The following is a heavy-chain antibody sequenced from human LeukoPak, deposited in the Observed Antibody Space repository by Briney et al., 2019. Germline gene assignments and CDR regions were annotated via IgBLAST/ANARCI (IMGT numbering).Heavy chain of an antibody. CDR1: GFIFNNYA. Sequence: GGSLRLSCAASGFIFNNYAMHWVRRAPGKGLEWVAFIRYDGSDKSYTDSVKGRFTISRDSSKSTLYLQMNNLRSEDTAVYYCAKPAGGIWYGELQYFDYWGQGTLVTVSS. CDR2: IRYDGSDK. CDR3: AKPAGGIWYGELQYFDY. D-gene: IGHD3-10*01. V-gene: IGHV3-30*02. J-gene: IGHJ4*02.